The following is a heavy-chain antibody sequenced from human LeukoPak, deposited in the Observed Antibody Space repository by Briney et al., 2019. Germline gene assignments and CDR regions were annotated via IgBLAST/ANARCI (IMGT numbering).Heavy chain of an antibody. CDR3: ARGQTNYFDWLSSYFDY. CDR1: GYTFTSYG. Sequence: GASVKVSCKASGYTFTSYGISWVRQAPGQGLEWMGWISAYNGNTNYARKLQGRVTMTTDTSTSTAYMELRSLRSDDTAVYYCARGQTNYFDWLSSYFDYWGQGTLVTVSS. V-gene: IGHV1-18*01. D-gene: IGHD3-9*01. J-gene: IGHJ4*02. CDR2: ISAYNGNT.